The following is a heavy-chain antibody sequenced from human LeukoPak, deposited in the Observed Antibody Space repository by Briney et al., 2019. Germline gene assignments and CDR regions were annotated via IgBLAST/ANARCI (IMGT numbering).Heavy chain of an antibody. Sequence: GGSLRLSCAASGFTFSSYAMHWVRQAPGKGLEWVAVVSYDGSNKYYADSVKGRFTISRDNSKNTLYLQMNSLRAEDTAVYYCARDLLSSTLFDRMAVAGNYWGQGTLVTVSS. J-gene: IGHJ4*02. CDR2: VSYDGSNK. V-gene: IGHV3-30*04. D-gene: IGHD6-19*01. CDR1: GFTFSSYA. CDR3: ARDLLSSTLFDRMAVAGNY.